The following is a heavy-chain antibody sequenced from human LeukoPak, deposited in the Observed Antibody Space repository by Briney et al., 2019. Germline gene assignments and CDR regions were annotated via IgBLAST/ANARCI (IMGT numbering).Heavy chain of an antibody. CDR3: ARDQEGFDY. CDR2: ITADSGNT. V-gene: IGHV1-3*01. J-gene: IGHJ4*02. Sequence: VASVKVSCKASGYSFSNYAMHWLRQAPGQRLEWMGWITADSGNTRYSQKFQGRVTVTRDTSTSTVHMELSGLRSEDTAVYYCARDQEGFDYWGQGTLVTVSS. CDR1: GYSFSNYA.